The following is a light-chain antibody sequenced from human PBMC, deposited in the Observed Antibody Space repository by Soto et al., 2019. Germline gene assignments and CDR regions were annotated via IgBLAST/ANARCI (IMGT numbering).Light chain of an antibody. Sequence: QSVLTQPASVSGSPGQSITISCTGTSSDIGAYDYVSWYQQHPGKAPKLMIYKVTSRPSGVSIRFSGSKSGSAASLTISGLQAGDGADYYCRSYSGISHWVFGGGTKLTVL. CDR2: KVT. V-gene: IGLV2-14*01. J-gene: IGLJ3*02. CDR3: RSYSGISHWV. CDR1: SSDIGAYDY.